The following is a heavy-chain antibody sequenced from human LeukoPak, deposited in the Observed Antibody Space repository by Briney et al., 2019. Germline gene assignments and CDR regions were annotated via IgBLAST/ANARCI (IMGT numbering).Heavy chain of an antibody. CDR1: GFTFSGSA. J-gene: IGHJ4*02. V-gene: IGHV3-73*01. D-gene: IGHD4-17*01. CDR3: TRRGDGDYGDY. CDR2: IKSKANNYAT. Sequence: GGSLRLSCVASGFTFSGSARHWVRQASGKGLEWVGRIKSKANNYATAYAASVKGRFTISRDDSENTAFLQMTSLKTEDTAVYYCTRRGDGDYGDYWGQGTLVTVSS.